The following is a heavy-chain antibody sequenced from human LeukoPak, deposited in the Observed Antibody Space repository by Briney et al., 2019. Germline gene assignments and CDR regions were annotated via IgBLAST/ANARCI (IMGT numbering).Heavy chain of an antibody. D-gene: IGHD3-22*01. Sequence: GGSLRLSCAASGFTFSRYGMYWVRQAPGKGLEWVAFIRYDGSNKYYADSVKGRFTISRDNSKNTLYLQRNSARAEESVVLNCLRAEYYDSYDYLQHYTYYYLDVWGKGTTVTVSS. CDR1: GFTFSRYG. J-gene: IGHJ6*03. CDR2: IRYDGSNK. CDR3: LRAEYYDSYDYLQHYTYYYLDV. V-gene: IGHV3-30*02.